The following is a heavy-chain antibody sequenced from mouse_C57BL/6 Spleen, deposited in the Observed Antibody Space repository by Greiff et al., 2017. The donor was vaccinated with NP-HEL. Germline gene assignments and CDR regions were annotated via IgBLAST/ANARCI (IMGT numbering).Heavy chain of an antibody. CDR2: IDPSDSDT. CDR1: GYTFTSYW. J-gene: IGHJ2*01. V-gene: IGHV1-52*01. Sequence: VQLQQPGAELVRPGSSVKLSCKASGYTFTSYWMHWVKQRPIQGLEWIGNIDPSDSDTHYNQKFKDKATLTVAKSSSTAYMQLSGLTSEDSAVYYCARELSCFDYWGQGTTLTVSS. CDR3: ARELSCFDY. D-gene: IGHD4-1*01.